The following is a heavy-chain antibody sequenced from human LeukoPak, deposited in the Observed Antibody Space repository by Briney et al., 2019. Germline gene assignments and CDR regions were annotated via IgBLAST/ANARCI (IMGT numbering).Heavy chain of an antibody. CDR2: IIPIFGTA. D-gene: IGHD5-12*01. J-gene: IGHJ6*03. CDR3: AKAISGYDPGYYYYYMDV. CDR1: GGTFSSYA. V-gene: IGHV1-69*13. Sequence: SVKVSCKASGGTFSSYAISWVRQAPGQGLEWMGGIIPIFGTANYAQKFQGRVTITADESTSTAYMELSSLRAEDTAVYYCAKAISGYDPGYYYYYMDVWGKGTTVTVSS.